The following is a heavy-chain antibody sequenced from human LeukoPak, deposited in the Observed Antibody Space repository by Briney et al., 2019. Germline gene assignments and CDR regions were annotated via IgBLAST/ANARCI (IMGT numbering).Heavy chain of an antibody. D-gene: IGHD6-19*01. CDR3: ARALTVASLFDY. CDR1: GYTFTSYA. V-gene: IGHV1-18*01. Sequence: ASVKVSCKASGYTFTSYAISWVRQAPGQGLEWMGWISAYNGNTNYAQKLQGRVTMTTDTSTSTAYMELRSLRSDDTAVYYCARALTVASLFDYWGQGTLVTVSS. CDR2: ISAYNGNT. J-gene: IGHJ4*02.